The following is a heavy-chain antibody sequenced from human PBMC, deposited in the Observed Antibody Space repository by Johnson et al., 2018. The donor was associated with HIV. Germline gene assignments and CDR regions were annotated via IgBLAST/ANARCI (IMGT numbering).Heavy chain of an antibody. CDR3: ARKQWLAKISSDAFDF. CDR2: IYSDGTST. J-gene: IGHJ3*01. V-gene: IGHV3-20*04. Sequence: VQLVESGRGVVRPGGSLRVSCAASGFTFDDYGMSWVRQAPGKGLEWVSRIYSDGTSTTYADSVKGRFTISRDNAKNTLYLQMNSLRAEDTAVYYCARKQWLAKISSDAFDFWGQGTMVTVSS. CDR1: GFTFDDYG. D-gene: IGHD6-19*01.